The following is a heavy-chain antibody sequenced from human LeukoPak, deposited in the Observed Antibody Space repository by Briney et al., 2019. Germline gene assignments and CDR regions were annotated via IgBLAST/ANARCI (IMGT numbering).Heavy chain of an antibody. Sequence: ASVKVSCKASGYTFTGYYIHWVRQAPGQGLEWMGWIKPNSGGTNSAQNFQGRVTMTGDTSISTAYMELSRLRSDDTAVYYCARVFGRQLPDYWGQGTLVTVSS. V-gene: IGHV1-2*02. J-gene: IGHJ4*02. CDR3: ARVFGRQLPDY. D-gene: IGHD1-26*01. CDR2: IKPNSGGT. CDR1: GYTFTGYY.